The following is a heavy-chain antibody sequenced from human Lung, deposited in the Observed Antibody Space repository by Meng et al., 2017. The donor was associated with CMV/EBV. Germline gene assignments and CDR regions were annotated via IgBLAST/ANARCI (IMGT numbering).Heavy chain of an antibody. V-gene: IGHV3-48*03. D-gene: IGHD2-2*01. CDR1: GFTFSSYE. CDR3: ARDRGVVVPAAKYYYYGMDV. J-gene: IGHJ6*02. CDR2: ISSSGSTI. Sequence: GESLKISCAASGFTFSSYEMNWVRQAPGKGLEWVSYISSSGSTIYYADSVKGRFTISRDNAKNSLYLQMNSLRAEDTAVDYCARDRGVVVPAAKYYYYGMDVXGQGXTVTVSS.